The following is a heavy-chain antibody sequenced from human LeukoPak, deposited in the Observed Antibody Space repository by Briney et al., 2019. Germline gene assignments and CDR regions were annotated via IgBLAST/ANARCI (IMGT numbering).Heavy chain of an antibody. J-gene: IGHJ5*02. V-gene: IGHV3-23*01. D-gene: IGHD6-19*01. CDR1: GFTFSSYD. CDR3: ARVAGWHWFDP. Sequence: GGSLRLSCAASGFTFSSYDMTWVRQAPGRGLEWVSSIRPSGDNTHYGDSVKGRFTISRDNSKNTVYLQMNNMRVDDTAIYYCARVAGWHWFDPWGQGTLVTVSS. CDR2: IRPSGDNT.